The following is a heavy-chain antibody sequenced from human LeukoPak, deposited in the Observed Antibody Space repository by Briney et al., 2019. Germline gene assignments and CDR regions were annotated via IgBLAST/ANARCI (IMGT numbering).Heavy chain of an antibody. CDR1: GYTLTGYY. CDR2: INPSGGST. D-gene: IGHD6-13*01. V-gene: IGHV1-46*01. J-gene: IGHJ6*03. Sequence: ASVKVSCKASGYTLTGYYMHWARQAPGQGLEWMGIINPSGGSTSYAQKFQGRVTMTRDMSTSTVYMELSSLRSEDTAVYYCARDPRTGIAAAGGYYYYMDVWGKGTTVTVSS. CDR3: ARDPRTGIAAAGGYYYYMDV.